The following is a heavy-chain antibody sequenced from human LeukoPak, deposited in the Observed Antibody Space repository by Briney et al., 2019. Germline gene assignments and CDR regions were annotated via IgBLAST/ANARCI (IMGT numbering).Heavy chain of an antibody. J-gene: IGHJ4*02. CDR3: ARGRRIVVVPAAKTIFGY. V-gene: IGHV4-34*01. CDR2: INHSGST. Sequence: SETLSLTCAVYGGSFSGYYWSWIRQPPGKGLEWIGEINHSGSTNYNPSLKSRVTISVDTSKNQFSLKLSSVTAADTAVYYCARGRRIVVVPAAKTIFGYWGQGTLVTVSS. CDR1: GGSFSGYY. D-gene: IGHD2-2*01.